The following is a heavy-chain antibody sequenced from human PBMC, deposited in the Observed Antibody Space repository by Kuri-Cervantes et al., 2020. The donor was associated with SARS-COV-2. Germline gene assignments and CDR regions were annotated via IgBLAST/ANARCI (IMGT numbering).Heavy chain of an antibody. CDR2: IGTAGDT. CDR1: GFTLSSYD. D-gene: IGHD3-22*01. Sequence: GKSLKISCAASGFTLSSYDMHWVRQATGKGLEWVSAIGTAGDTYYPGSVKGRFTISRENAKNSLYLQMNSLRAGDTAVYYCARGYYDSSGYPLGWYFDLWGRGTLVTVSS. V-gene: IGHV3-13*04. J-gene: IGHJ2*01. CDR3: ARGYYDSSGYPLGWYFDL.